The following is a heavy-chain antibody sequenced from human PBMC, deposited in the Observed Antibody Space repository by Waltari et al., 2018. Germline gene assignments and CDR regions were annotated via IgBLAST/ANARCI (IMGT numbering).Heavy chain of an antibody. Sequence: QLVESGGGLVQTGESLRLSCAASGLIFRTYLMHWVRHALGQGLVWVARIKSDGSATAYADAVKGRFTISRDNAKNTLYLQMNRLRAEDTAVYYCARVAPKTYRSPVPGRDYYYGMDVWGQGTSVTVYS. J-gene: IGHJ6*02. CDR2: IKSDGSAT. D-gene: IGHD6-19*01. CDR1: GLIFRTYL. CDR3: ARVAPKTYRSPVPGRDYYYGMDV. V-gene: IGHV3-74*01.